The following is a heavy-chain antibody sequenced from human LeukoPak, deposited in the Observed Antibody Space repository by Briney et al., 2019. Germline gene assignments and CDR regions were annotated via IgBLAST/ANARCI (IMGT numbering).Heavy chain of an antibody. CDR2: ISAYNGNT. Sequence: ASVKVSCKASGYTFTSYGISWVRQAPGQGLEWMGWISAYNGNTNYAQKLQGRVTMTTDTSTSTAYMELRSLRSDDTAVYYCASTQRYCSGGSCWYGMDVWGQGTTVSVSS. D-gene: IGHD2-15*01. V-gene: IGHV1-18*01. J-gene: IGHJ6*02. CDR3: ASTQRYCSGGSCWYGMDV. CDR1: GYTFTSYG.